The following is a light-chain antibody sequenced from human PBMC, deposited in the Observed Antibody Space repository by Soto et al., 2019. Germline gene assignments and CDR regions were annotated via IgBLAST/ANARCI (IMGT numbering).Light chain of an antibody. V-gene: IGKV1-5*03. CDR2: NAS. Sequence: DIQMTQSPSTPSASVGDRVTITCRASRGISGWLAWYQQKPGKAPKCLIYNASTLEGGVPSRFSGSGSGTEFTFTISSLQPDDFEIYYCQQYNSAPRTFGQGTKVDIK. CDR3: QQYNSAPRT. CDR1: RGISGW. J-gene: IGKJ1*01.